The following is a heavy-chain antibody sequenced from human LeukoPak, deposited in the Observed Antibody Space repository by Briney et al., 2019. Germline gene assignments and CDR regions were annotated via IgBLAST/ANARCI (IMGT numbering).Heavy chain of an antibody. V-gene: IGHV4-59*01. D-gene: IGHD3-10*01. CDR1: NGSISYYY. CDR2: IYSSGST. J-gene: IGHJ4*02. Sequence: SETLSLTCTVSNGSISYYYWSWIRQSPGKGLEWIGYIYSSGSTNYNPSLKSRLTISVDASKNQFSLKLTSVTAADTAVYYCARAYYYGSGSYGLDYWGQGTLVTVSS. CDR3: ARAYYYGSGSYGLDY.